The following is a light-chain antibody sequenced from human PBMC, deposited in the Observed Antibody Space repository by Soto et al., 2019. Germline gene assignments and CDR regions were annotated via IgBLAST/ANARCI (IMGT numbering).Light chain of an antibody. J-gene: IGKJ1*01. CDR2: GSS. CDR1: QTVGTS. V-gene: IGKV3D-15*01. CDR3: QQYKNWRT. Sequence: EIVMTQSPVTLSVSPGERVTLCCRANQTVGTSLAWSQQKPGQAPMRLIYGSSSRATGIPARFSGSGYGTEFTLTIISLQSEDFGTYYCQQYKNWRTFGQGTSLQIK.